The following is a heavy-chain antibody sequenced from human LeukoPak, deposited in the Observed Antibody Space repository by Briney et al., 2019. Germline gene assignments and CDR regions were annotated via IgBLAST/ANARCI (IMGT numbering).Heavy chain of an antibody. J-gene: IGHJ4*02. CDR3: ARGARGYTHGDF. V-gene: IGHV3-11*05. D-gene: IGHD5-18*01. CDR1: GFSFSDYY. Sequence: GGSLRLSCAASGFSFSDYYMNWIRQAPGKGLEWVSYISGSGSNTNYGDSVKGRFTISRDNAENSMYLQMNSLRAEDTAVYYCARGARGYTHGDFWGQGTLVTVSS. CDR2: ISGSGSNT.